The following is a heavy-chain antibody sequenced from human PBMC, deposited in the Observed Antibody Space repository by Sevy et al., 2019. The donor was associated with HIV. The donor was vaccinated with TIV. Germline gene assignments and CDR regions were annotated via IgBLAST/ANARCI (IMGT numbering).Heavy chain of an antibody. CDR3: AKDLGHCSGRACYEDFDY. D-gene: IGHD2-15*01. V-gene: IGHV3-48*02. J-gene: IGHJ4*02. CDR1: GFSFNTYT. CDR2: ISSNSDAI. Sequence: GGSLRLSCAASGFSFNTYTMNWVRQAPGKGPEWVSSISSNSDAINYADSVKGRFTISRDNAKNSLYLQINSLRDEDTAVYYCAKDLGHCSGRACYEDFDYWGQGTLVTVSS.